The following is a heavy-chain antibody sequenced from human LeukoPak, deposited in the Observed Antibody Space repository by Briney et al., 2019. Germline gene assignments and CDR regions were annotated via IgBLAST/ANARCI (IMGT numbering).Heavy chain of an antibody. D-gene: IGHD1-26*01. V-gene: IGHV4-39*07. Sequence: PSETLCFTCTVSGGSISSSTYFWGCVRQPPGKGLEWIGSIYYSGSTSYNPSLKSRVTISVDTSKNQFSLKLSSVTAADTAVYYCARSGLSGSYYSFDYWGQGTLVTVPS. CDR2: IYYSGST. CDR3: ARSGLSGSYYSFDY. J-gene: IGHJ4*02. CDR1: GGSISSSTYF.